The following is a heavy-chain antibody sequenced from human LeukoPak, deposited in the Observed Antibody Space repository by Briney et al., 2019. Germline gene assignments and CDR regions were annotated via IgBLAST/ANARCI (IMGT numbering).Heavy chain of an antibody. CDR1: GFTFSSYS. CDR3: ARDYTYCSGSRCYDRFDY. Sequence: GSLRLSCAASGFTFSSYSMNWVRQAPGKGLEWVSSISSSSSYIYYADSVKGRFTISRDNAKNSLYLQMNSLTAEDTAVYYCARDYTYCSGSRCYDRFDYWGQGIRVTVSS. J-gene: IGHJ4*02. V-gene: IGHV3-21*01. D-gene: IGHD2-15*01. CDR2: ISSSSSYI.